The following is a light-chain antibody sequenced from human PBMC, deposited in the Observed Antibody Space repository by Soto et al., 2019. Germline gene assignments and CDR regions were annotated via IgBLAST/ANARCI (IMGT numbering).Light chain of an antibody. CDR1: QSIGNY. V-gene: IGKV1-39*01. CDR3: QQSYSTPWT. Sequence: DIQVTQSPSSLSASVGDRVTISCRASQSIGNYLNWFQQKPGKAPKLLIYAASSLQSGVPSRLSGSVSGTDFTLTISSLQPEDFATYYCQQSYSTPWTFGQGTKVEIK. CDR2: AAS. J-gene: IGKJ1*01.